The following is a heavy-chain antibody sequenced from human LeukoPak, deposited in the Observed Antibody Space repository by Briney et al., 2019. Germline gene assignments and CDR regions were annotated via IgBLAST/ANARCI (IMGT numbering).Heavy chain of an antibody. Sequence: SETLSLTRTVPGGSISSYYWSWIRQPAGKGLEWIGRIYTRGSTNYNPSLKSRVTMSVDTSKNQFSLKLSSVTAADTAVYYCARDVGYFDWLFNFDYWGQGTLVTVSS. J-gene: IGHJ4*02. CDR3: ARDVGYFDWLFNFDY. CDR1: GGSISSYY. V-gene: IGHV4-4*07. CDR2: IYTRGST. D-gene: IGHD3-9*01.